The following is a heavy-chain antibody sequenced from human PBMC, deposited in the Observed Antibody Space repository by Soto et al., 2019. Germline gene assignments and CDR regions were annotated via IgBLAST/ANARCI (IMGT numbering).Heavy chain of an antibody. J-gene: IGHJ6*02. CDR3: AGGGVTPPRDYGMDV. D-gene: IGHD4-4*01. CDR1: GYTFTSYG. V-gene: IGHV1-18*01. Sequence: ASVKVSCKASGYTFTSYGISWVRQAPGQGLEWMGWISAYNGNTNYAQKLQGRVTMTTDTSTSTAYMELRSLRSDDTAVYYSAGGGVTPPRDYGMDVGGQGTTVTVSS. CDR2: ISAYNGNT.